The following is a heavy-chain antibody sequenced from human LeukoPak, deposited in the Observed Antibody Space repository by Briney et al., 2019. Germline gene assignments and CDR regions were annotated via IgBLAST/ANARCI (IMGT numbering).Heavy chain of an antibody. CDR2: FYYSGSA. V-gene: IGHV4-39*01. D-gene: IGHD4-17*01. J-gene: IGHJ4*02. Sequence: SETLSLTCTVSGGSVSSGSYYWGWVRQPPGKGLEWIGSFYYSGSAYYNPSLKRRVTISLDTSKNQFSLKLSSVTAADTAVYYCARQADYGDLPFFDYWGQGTLVTVSS. CDR1: GGSVSSGSYY. CDR3: ARQADYGDLPFFDY.